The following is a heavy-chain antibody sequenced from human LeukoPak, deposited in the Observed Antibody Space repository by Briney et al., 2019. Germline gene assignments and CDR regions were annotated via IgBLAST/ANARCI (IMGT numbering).Heavy chain of an antibody. V-gene: IGHV4-31*03. CDR1: GGSISSGGYY. CDR3: ARSSYDSSGYYAY. CDR2: IYYSGST. D-gene: IGHD3-22*01. J-gene: IGHJ4*02. Sequence: PSETLSLTCTVSGGSISSGGYYWSWIRQHPGKGLEWIGYIYYSGSTYYNPSLKSRVTISVDTSKNQFSLKLSSVTAADTAVYYCARSSYDSSGYYAYWGQGTLVTVSS.